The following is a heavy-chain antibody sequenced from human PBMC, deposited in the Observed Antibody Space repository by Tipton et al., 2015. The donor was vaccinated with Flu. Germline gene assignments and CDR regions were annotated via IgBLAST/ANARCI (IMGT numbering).Heavy chain of an antibody. CDR1: GFTFSSYA. V-gene: IGHV3-64D*06. D-gene: IGHD6-19*01. CDR2: ISSNGGST. J-gene: IGHJ4*02. Sequence: SLRLSCSASGFTFSSYAMHWVRQAPGKGLEYVSAISSNGGSTYYADSVKGRFTISRDNSKNTLYLQMSSLRAEDTAVYYCVKGQRGWDIAVAGDYWGQGTLVTVSS. CDR3: VKGQRGWDIAVAGDY.